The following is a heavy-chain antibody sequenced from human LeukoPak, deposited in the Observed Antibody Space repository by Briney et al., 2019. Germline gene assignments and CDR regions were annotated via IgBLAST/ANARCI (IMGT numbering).Heavy chain of an antibody. CDR2: INPSGGST. Sequence: ASVKVSCKASGYTFTSYYMHWVRQAPGHGLEWMGIINPSGGSTSYAQKFQGRVTMTRDTSTSTVYMELSSLRSEDTAVYYCASDYGGNPGSLGGHRAFDIWGQGTMVTVSS. V-gene: IGHV1-46*01. CDR3: ASDYGGNPGSLGGHRAFDI. J-gene: IGHJ3*02. CDR1: GYTFTSYY. D-gene: IGHD4-23*01.